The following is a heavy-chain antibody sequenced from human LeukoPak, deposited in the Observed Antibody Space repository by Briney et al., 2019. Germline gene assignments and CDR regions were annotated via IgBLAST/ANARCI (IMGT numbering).Heavy chain of an antibody. D-gene: IGHD6-6*01. CDR1: GFIFTGFY. CDR2: INPNSGGT. V-gene: IGHV1-2*02. CDR3: ARGGYSRSSEYYYGMDV. J-gene: IGHJ6*02. Sequence: GSVKVSCKASGFIFTGFYMHWVLQAPGQGLEWMGWINPNSGGTNYAQKFQGRVTMTRDTSINTAYMELSRLRSDDTAVYYCARGGYSRSSEYYYGMDVWGQGTTVTVSS.